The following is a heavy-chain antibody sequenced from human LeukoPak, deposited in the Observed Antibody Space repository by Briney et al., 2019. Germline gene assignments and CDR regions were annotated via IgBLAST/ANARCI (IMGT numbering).Heavy chain of an antibody. CDR2: IYTSGST. J-gene: IGHJ3*02. Sequence: SQTLSLTCTVSSGSLSSGSYYWSWIRQPAGKGLEWIGRIYTSGSTNYNPSLKSRVTISVDTSKNQFSLKLSSVTAADTAVYYCASTFITMLVDPGAFDIWGQGTMVTVSS. V-gene: IGHV4-61*02. CDR1: SGSLSSGSYY. CDR3: ASTFITMLVDPGAFDI. D-gene: IGHD3-22*01.